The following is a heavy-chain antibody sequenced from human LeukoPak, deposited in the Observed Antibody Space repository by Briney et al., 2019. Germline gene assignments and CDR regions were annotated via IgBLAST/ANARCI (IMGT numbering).Heavy chain of an antibody. J-gene: IGHJ5*02. Sequence: SETLSLTCTVSGGSISSYYWSWIRQPPGKGLEWIGYIYYSGSTNYNPSLKSRVTISVDTSKNQFSLKLSSVTAADTAVYYCAREVGLRFLPGGGFDPWGQGTLVTVSS. D-gene: IGHD3-3*01. CDR3: AREVGLRFLPGGGFDP. V-gene: IGHV4-59*12. CDR1: GGSISSYY. CDR2: IYYSGST.